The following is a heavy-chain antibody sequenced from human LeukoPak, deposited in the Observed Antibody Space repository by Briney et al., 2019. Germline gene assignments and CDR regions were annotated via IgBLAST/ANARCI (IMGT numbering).Heavy chain of an antibody. CDR2: ISAYNGNT. J-gene: IGHJ4*02. Sequence: ASVKVSCKASGYTFTSYDISWVRQATGQGLEWMGWISAYNGNTNYAQKLQGRVTMTTDTSTSTAYMELRSLRSDDTAVYYCARDIRRHYYDSSGYYLFDYWGQGTLVTVSS. CDR1: GYTFTSYD. D-gene: IGHD3-22*01. CDR3: ARDIRRHYYDSSGYYLFDY. V-gene: IGHV1-18*01.